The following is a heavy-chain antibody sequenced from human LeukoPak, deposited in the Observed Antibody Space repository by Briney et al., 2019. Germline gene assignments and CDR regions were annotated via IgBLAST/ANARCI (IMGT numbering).Heavy chain of an antibody. D-gene: IGHD3-10*01. V-gene: IGHV4-39*01. CDR3: ARLLLLWFGEPDY. CDR1: GEELDIYY. Sequence: SETLSLTCAVYGEELDIYYWTFVRQPPGKGLEWIGSIYYSGSTYYNPSLKSRVTISGDTSKNQFSLKLSSVTAADTAVYYCARLLLLWFGEPDYWGQGTVVTVSS. J-gene: IGHJ4*02. CDR2: IYYSGST.